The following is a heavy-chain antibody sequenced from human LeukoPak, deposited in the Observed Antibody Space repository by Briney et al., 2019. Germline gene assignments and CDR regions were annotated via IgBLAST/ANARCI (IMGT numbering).Heavy chain of an antibody. J-gene: IGHJ4*02. CDR1: GGSISSYY. Sequence: SETLSLTCIVSGGSISSYYWSWIRQPPGKGLEWIGEINHNGNTNYNPSLKSRVTISVDTSKTQFSLKLISVTAADTAVYYCARVQPMFISRPHFDSWGQGTLVTVSS. CDR3: ARVQPMFISRPHFDS. D-gene: IGHD6-13*01. CDR2: INHNGNT. V-gene: IGHV4-34*01.